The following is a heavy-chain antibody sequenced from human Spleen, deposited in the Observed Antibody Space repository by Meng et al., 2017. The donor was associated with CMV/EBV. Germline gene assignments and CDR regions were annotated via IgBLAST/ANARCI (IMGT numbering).Heavy chain of an antibody. D-gene: IGHD1-26*01. CDR3: ARDLGYAFDI. CDR2: LSTIRTNI. CDR1: AFTFSSSS. Sequence: LSCAALAFTFSSSSMTWVRQAPGKGLEWVSSLSTIRTNIFYADSVKGRFTISRDNAKKSLYLQMNSLRVEDTAVYYCARDLGYAFDIWGRGTMVTVSS. V-gene: IGHV3-21*01. J-gene: IGHJ3*02.